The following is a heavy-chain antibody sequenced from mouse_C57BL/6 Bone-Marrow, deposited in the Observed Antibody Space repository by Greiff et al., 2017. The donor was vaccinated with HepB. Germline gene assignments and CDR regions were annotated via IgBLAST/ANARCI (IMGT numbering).Heavy chain of an antibody. V-gene: IGHV1-64*01. Sequence: VQLQQSGAELVKPGASVKLSCKASGYTFTSYWMHWVKQRPGQGLEWIGMIHPNSGSTNYNEKFKSKATLTVDKSSSTAYMQLSSLTSEDSAVYYCARSTRDRFAYWGQGTLVTVSA. CDR3: ARSTRDRFAY. CDR1: GYTFTSYW. D-gene: IGHD2-1*01. CDR2: IHPNSGST. J-gene: IGHJ3*01.